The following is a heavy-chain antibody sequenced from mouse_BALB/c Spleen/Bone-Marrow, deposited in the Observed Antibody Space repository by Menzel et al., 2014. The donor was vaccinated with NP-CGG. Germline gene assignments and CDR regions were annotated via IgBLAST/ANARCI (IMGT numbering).Heavy chain of an antibody. CDR2: INPSSGYT. V-gene: IGHV1-4*01. D-gene: IGHD2-3*01. CDR3: ARRDDGYVFFDY. CDR1: GYTFTTYT. J-gene: IGHJ2*01. Sequence: VQLQQSGAELARPGASVKMSCRASGYTFTTYTIHWVRQRPGQGLEWIGYINPSSGYTNYNQKSKDKATLTADKSSSTAYMQLSSLTSEDSAVYYCARRDDGYVFFDYWGQGTTLTVSS.